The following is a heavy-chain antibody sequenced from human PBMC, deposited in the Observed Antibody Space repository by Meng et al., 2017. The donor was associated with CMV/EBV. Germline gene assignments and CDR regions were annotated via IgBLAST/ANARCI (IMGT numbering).Heavy chain of an antibody. CDR3: AREDSGSSSITHNWFDP. J-gene: IGHJ5*02. CDR1: GGTFSSYA. D-gene: IGHD6-6*01. CDR2: IIPIFGTA. V-gene: IGHV1-69*12. Sequence: QVQLVQSGAEVKKPXSSVKVSXKASGGTFSSYAISWVRQAPGQGLEWMGGIIPIFGTANYAQKFQGRVTITADESTSTAYMELSSLRSEDTAVYYCAREDSGSSSITHNWFDPWDQGTLVTVSS.